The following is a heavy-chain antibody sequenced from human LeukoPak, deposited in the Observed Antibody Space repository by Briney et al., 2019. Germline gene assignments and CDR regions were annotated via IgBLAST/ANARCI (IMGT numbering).Heavy chain of an antibody. J-gene: IGHJ4*02. D-gene: IGHD3-16*02. V-gene: IGHV4-30-4*01. Sequence: SETLSLTCTVSGGSISSGDYYWSWIRQPPGRGLEWIGYIYYSGSTYYNPSLKSRVTISVDTSKNQFSLKLSSVTAADTAVYYCARVVLRLGELSFDYWGQGTLVTVSS. CDR1: GGSISSGDYY. CDR2: IYYSGST. CDR3: ARVVLRLGELSFDY.